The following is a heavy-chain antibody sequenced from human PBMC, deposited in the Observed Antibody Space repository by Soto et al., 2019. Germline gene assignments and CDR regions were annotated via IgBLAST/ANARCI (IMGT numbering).Heavy chain of an antibody. CDR3: ASSVNVPAAIGY. D-gene: IGHD2-2*02. V-gene: IGHV1-3*01. CDR2: INASNGNT. Sequence: QVQLVQSGAAGKKPGASVKVSCKASGYTFTSYAMHWVRQAPGQRLEWMRWINASNGNTKYSQTFQGRVTFTRDTSASTAYMESSSLRSEDTPVYYCASSVNVPAAIGYWCPGTLVTVSS. CDR1: GYTFTSYA. J-gene: IGHJ4*02.